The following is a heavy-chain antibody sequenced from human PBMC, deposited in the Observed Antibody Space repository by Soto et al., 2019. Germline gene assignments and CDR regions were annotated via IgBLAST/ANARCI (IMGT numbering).Heavy chain of an antibody. CDR1: GFTPTTTP. CDR2: ISGTASRT. D-gene: IGHD3-9*01. J-gene: IGHJ4*02. Sequence: GSLRLSCAGSGFTPTTTPLSWVRQPPGKGLEWVTTISGTASRTYYVDSVKGRFFISRDNSKNTVTLQMNNLTVDDTAVYYCATSFRYFDNWGQGTRVTVSS. CDR3: ATSFRYFDN. V-gene: IGHV3-23*01.